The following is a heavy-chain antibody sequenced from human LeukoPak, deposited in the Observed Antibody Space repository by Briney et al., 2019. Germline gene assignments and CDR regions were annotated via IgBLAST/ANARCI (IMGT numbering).Heavy chain of an antibody. V-gene: IGHV4-61*01. CDR2: IYYSGST. J-gene: IGHJ6*02. CDR1: GGSISSSSYY. CDR3: ARGYSYGRYYYYGMDV. D-gene: IGHD5-18*01. Sequence: SETLSLTCTVSGGSISSSSYYWSWIRQPPGKGLEWIGYIYYSGSTNYNPSLKNRVTISVDTSKNQFSLKLSSVTAADTAVYYCARGYSYGRYYYYGMDVWGQGTTVTVSS.